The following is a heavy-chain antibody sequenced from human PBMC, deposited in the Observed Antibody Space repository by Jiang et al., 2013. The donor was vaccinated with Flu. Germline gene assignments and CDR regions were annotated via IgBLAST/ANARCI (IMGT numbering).Heavy chain of an antibody. V-gene: IGHV3-48*01. CDR3: ARVGGSGWYYNWFDP. Sequence: STSSSTIYYADSVKGRFTISRDNVKNSLYLHMNSLRAEDTAVYYCARVGGSGWYYNWFDPWGQGTLVTVSS. D-gene: IGHD6-19*01. CDR2: STSSSTI. J-gene: IGHJ5*02.